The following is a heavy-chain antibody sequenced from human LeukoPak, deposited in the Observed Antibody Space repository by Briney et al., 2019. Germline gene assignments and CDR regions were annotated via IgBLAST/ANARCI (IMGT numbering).Heavy chain of an antibody. Sequence: SETLSLTCAVYGGSFSGYYWSWIRQPPGKGLEWIGEINHSGSTNYNPSLKSRVTISVDTSKNQFSLKLSSVTAADTAVYYCARRRNQIVPAVMYYDFWSGYYDYFDYWGQGTLVTVSS. CDR3: ARRRNQIVPAVMYYDFWSGYYDYFDY. V-gene: IGHV4-34*01. CDR1: GGSFSGYY. CDR2: INHSGST. J-gene: IGHJ4*02. D-gene: IGHD3-3*01.